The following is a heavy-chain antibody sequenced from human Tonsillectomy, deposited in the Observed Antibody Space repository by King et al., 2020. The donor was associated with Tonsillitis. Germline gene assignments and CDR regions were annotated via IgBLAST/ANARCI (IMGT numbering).Heavy chain of an antibody. CDR2: ISYDGSNI. D-gene: IGHD6-19*01. CDR3: AKLRAVALYYFDY. CDR1: GFTFRSYD. Sequence: QLVQSGGGVVQPGGSLRLSCAASGFTFRSYDMHWVRQAPGKGLEWVAVISYDGSNIYYADSVKGRFTISRANSKNILYLQMNRLRAEDTAVYYCAKLRAVALYYFDYWGQGTLVTVSS. V-gene: IGHV3-30*18. J-gene: IGHJ4*02.